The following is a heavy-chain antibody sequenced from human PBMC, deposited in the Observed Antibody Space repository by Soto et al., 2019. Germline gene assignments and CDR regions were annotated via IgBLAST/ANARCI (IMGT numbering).Heavy chain of an antibody. V-gene: IGHV1-2*04. Sequence: SEKVSCNSSGYTLTCYYMHWVRQAPGQGLEWMGWINPNSGGTNYAQKFQGWVTMTSDTSISTAYMELSRLRYDDTAVYYCARGANSGRYLWPIYYYYGMDVWGQGTTVTVPS. CDR1: GYTLTCYY. CDR2: INPNSGGT. J-gene: IGHJ6*02. CDR3: ARGANSGRYLWPIYYYYGMDV. D-gene: IGHD1-26*01.